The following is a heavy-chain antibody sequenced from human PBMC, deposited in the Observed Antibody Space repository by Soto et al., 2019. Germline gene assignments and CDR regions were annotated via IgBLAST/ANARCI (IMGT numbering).Heavy chain of an antibody. J-gene: IGHJ4*02. CDR1: GYTLTSYD. V-gene: IGHV1-8*01. Sequence: QVQLVQSGAEVKKPGASVKVSCKASGYTLTSYDINWVRQATGQGLEWMGWMNPNSGNTGYAQRFQGRVTITRNTSLSTPYVVLSRLRSEATAVYSCARTIYGDNVDYWGQGTLVCVSS. CDR2: MNPNSGNT. CDR3: ARTIYGDNVDY. D-gene: IGHD4-17*01.